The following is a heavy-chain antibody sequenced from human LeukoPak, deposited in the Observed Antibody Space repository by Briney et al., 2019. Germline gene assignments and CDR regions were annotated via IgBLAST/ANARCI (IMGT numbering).Heavy chain of an antibody. CDR2: IYVGGDT. D-gene: IGHD6-13*01. J-gene: IGHJ4*02. CDR1: GFTVSDDY. CDR3: AKSRRAASGLFDY. Sequence: PGGSPRLSCAASGFTVSDDYMSWVRQAPGKGLEWVSVIYVGGDTYYTDSVKGRFTISRDNSNNTLYLQMNSLRAEDTAVYYCAKSRRAASGLFDYWGQGTLVTVSS. V-gene: IGHV3-53*01.